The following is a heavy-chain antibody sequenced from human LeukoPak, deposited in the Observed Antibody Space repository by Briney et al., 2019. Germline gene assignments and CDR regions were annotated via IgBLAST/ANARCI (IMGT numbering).Heavy chain of an antibody. CDR2: IIPIFGTA. J-gene: IGHJ4*02. CDR3: ARVAQMPRLFDY. D-gene: IGHD2-2*01. V-gene: IGHV1-69*01. CDR1: GGTFSSYA. Sequence: SVKVSCKASGGTFSSYAISWVRQAPGQGLEWMGGIIPIFGTANYAQKFQGRVTITEDESTSTAYMELSSLRSEDTAVYYCARVAQMPRLFDYWGQGTLVTVSS.